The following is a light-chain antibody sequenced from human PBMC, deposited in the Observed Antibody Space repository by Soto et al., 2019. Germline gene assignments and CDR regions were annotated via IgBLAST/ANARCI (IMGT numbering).Light chain of an antibody. CDR2: RND. V-gene: IGLV1-44*01. CDR1: NSNIGSNT. CDR3: TSWDDSLSGVF. Sequence: QSVLTQPPSASGTPGQRVTISCSGSNSNIGSNTVNWYQQLPGTAPKLLIYRNDQRPSGVPDRFSASKSGTSASLAISGLQSEDETDYYCTSWDDSLSGVFFGGGTKQTVL. J-gene: IGLJ2*01.